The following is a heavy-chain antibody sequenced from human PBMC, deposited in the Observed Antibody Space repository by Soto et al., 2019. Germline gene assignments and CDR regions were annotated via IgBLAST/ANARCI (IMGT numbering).Heavy chain of an antibody. Sequence: ASVKVSCKASGYTFTSYGISWVRQAPGQGLEWMGWISAYNGNTNYAQKLQGRVTMTTDTSTSTAYMELRSLRSDDTAVYYCARDSVPIAARPQDFDYWGQGTLVTVSS. CDR1: GYTFTSYG. CDR3: ARDSVPIAARPQDFDY. CDR2: ISAYNGNT. V-gene: IGHV1-18*01. J-gene: IGHJ4*02. D-gene: IGHD6-6*01.